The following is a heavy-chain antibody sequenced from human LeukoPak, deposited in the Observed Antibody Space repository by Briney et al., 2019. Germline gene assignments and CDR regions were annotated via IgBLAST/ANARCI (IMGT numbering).Heavy chain of an antibody. D-gene: IGHD4-17*01. CDR1: GFTFSSYG. CDR2: IWYDGSNK. J-gene: IGHJ4*02. V-gene: IGHV3-33*01. CDR3: ARGESYGDIVFDY. Sequence: SGGSLRLSCAASGFTFSSYGMHWVRQAPGKGLEWVAVIWYDGSNKYYADSVKGRFTISRDNSKNTLYLQMNSLRAEDTAVYYCARGESYGDIVFDYWGQGTLVIVSS.